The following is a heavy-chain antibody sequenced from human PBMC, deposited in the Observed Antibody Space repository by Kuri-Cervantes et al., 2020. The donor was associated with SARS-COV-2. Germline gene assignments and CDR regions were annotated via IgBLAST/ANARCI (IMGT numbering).Heavy chain of an antibody. J-gene: IGHJ4*02. CDR2: IYYSGST. CDR1: GGSISGQY. D-gene: IGHD2-2*01. V-gene: IGHV4-4*07. Sequence: SETLSLTCTVSGGSISGQYCNWIRQSAGKGLEWIGRIYYSGSTNYNPSLKSRFTMSVETSKNEFSLRLSSVTAADTAVYYCARRRSSTSCYCFDYWGQGTLVTVSS. CDR3: ARRRSSTSCYCFDY.